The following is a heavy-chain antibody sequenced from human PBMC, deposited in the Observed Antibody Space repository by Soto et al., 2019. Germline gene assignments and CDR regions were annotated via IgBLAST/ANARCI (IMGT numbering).Heavy chain of an antibody. V-gene: IGHV3-33*08. CDR3: ARDGQQLTPYALDV. Sequence: QVQLVESGGAVIQSGRSLRLSCAASGFTLRLHAMHWVRPAPGKGLEWVAQIWYDGSNKYYTDAVKGRFTVSRDDFKNTVFLQMDSLRAEDTAVYYCARDGQQLTPYALDVWGQGTTVIVSS. CDR1: GFTLRLHA. J-gene: IGHJ6*02. CDR2: IWYDGSNK. D-gene: IGHD6-13*01.